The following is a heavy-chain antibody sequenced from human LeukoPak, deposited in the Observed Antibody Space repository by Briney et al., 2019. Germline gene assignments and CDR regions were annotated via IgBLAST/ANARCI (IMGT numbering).Heavy chain of an antibody. CDR1: GFPVSSNY. J-gene: IGHJ4*02. CDR3: AKTYYYDSSGYSPHFDY. V-gene: IGHV3-53*01. D-gene: IGHD3-22*01. Sequence: GGSLRLSCAASGFPVSSNYMSWVRQAPGKGLEWASVIYSGGSTYYADSVKGRFTISRDNSKNTLYLQMNSLRAEDTAVYYCAKTYYYDSSGYSPHFDYWGQGTLVTVSS. CDR2: IYSGGST.